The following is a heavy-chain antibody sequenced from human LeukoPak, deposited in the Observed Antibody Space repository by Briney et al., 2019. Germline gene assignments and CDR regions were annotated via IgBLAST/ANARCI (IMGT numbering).Heavy chain of an antibody. V-gene: IGHV3-9*01. CDR3: TKGLVAVAGTGFDS. CDR2: ISWNSGTI. CDR1: GFTFSSCG. D-gene: IGHD6-19*01. J-gene: IGHJ4*02. Sequence: GGSLRLSCAASGFTFSSCGMSWVRQAPGKGLEWVSGISWNSGTIDYADSVKGRFTISRDNAKNSLYLQMNSLRAEDTALYYCTKGLVAVAGTGFDSWGQGTLVTVSS.